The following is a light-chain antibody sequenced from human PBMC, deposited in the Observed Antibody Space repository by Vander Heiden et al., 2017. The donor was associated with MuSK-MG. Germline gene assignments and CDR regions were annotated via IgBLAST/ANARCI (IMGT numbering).Light chain of an antibody. V-gene: IGKV3-20*01. Sequence: ELVLTQSPGTLSLSPGERATLSCRASQSVSSSYLAWYQQKPGQAPRLLIYGASNSATGIPDRFSGSRSGTDFTLTISRLEPEDFAVYYCQHEGSSPWTFGQGTKVEIK. CDR2: GAS. CDR3: QHEGSSPWT. J-gene: IGKJ1*01. CDR1: QSVSSSY.